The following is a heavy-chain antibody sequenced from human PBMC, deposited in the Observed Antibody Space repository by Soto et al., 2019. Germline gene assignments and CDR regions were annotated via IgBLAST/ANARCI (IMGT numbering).Heavy chain of an antibody. Sequence: GGWVKGSCKASGYTFTSYYMHWVRQAPGQGLEWMGIINPSGGSTSYAQKFQGRVTMTRDTSTSTVYMELSSLRSEDTAVYYCARGEYYDILTAPPGYGWFHPWGQATLVTVSS. CDR1: GYTFTSYY. CDR2: INPSGGST. J-gene: IGHJ5*02. CDR3: ARGEYYDILTAPPGYGWFHP. V-gene: IGHV1-46*03. D-gene: IGHD3-9*01.